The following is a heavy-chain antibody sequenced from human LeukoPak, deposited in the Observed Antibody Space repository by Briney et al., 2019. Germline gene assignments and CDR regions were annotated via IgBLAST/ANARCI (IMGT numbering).Heavy chain of an antibody. Sequence: QPGRSLCLSCAASGFTFSSYAMHWVRQAPGKGLEWVAVISYDASNKYYADSVKGRFTISGDNSKNTLYLQMNSLRAEDTAVYYCARPYSSGWYGDFDYWGQGTLVTVSS. CDR1: GFTFSSYA. V-gene: IGHV3-30-3*01. CDR2: ISYDASNK. CDR3: ARPYSSGWYGDFDY. J-gene: IGHJ4*02. D-gene: IGHD6-19*01.